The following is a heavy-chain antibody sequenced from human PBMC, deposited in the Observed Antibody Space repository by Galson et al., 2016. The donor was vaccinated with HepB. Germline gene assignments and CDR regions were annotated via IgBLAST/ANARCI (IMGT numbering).Heavy chain of an antibody. CDR2: IYHSGSS. D-gene: IGHD3-3*01. Sequence: ETLSLTCAVSGDSINRNNWWSWVRQPPGKGLEWIGEIYHSGSSNYNPSHKSRVTISVDKSNNQFSLKLNSVTAADTAVYYCARVVRFLEWPKLLHHYYMDVWGKGTTVTVSS. V-gene: IGHV4-4*02. CDR3: ARVVRFLEWPKLLHHYYMDV. CDR1: GDSINRNNW. J-gene: IGHJ6*03.